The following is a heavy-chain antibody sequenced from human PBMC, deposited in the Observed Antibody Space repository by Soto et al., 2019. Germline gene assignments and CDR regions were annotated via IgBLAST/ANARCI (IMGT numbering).Heavy chain of an antibody. D-gene: IGHD3-10*01. CDR3: VRRESMSITGKDSWFDP. Sequence: QVQLQESGPGLVKPSETLSLTCTVSGGSISTHYWNWIRQPPGRGLEWIGHIYYSGSTNYNPSLKSRVTISVDTSKNQFSLELSSVTAADTAVYFCVRRESMSITGKDSWFDPWGQGALVTVSS. CDR2: IYYSGST. CDR1: GGSISTHY. J-gene: IGHJ5*02. V-gene: IGHV4-59*08.